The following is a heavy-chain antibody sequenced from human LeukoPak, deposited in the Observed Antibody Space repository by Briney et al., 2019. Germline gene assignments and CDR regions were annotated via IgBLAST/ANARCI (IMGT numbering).Heavy chain of an antibody. CDR3: ARGIYGDSLYYFDY. V-gene: IGHV3-20*04. J-gene: IGHJ4*02. D-gene: IGHD4-17*01. CDR2: INWNGSST. Sequence: PGGSLRLSCAASGFTFDDYGMSWVRQAPGKGLEWVSGINWNGSSTGYADSVKGRFTISRDNAKNSLYLQMNSLRAEDTALYYCARGIYGDSLYYFDYWGQGTLVTVSS. CDR1: GFTFDDYG.